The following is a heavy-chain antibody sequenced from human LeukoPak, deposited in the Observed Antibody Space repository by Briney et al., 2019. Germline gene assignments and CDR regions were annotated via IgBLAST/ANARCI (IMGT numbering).Heavy chain of an antibody. J-gene: IGHJ6*02. CDR3: AKCHSGNYCYGMDV. D-gene: IGHD1-26*01. CDR2: ISGSGGST. Sequence: PGGSLRLSCEASGFTFSSYAMSWVRQAPGKGLEWVSVISGSGGSTYYADSVKGRFTISRDNSKNTLYLQMNSLRAEDTAVYYCAKCHSGNYCYGMDVWGQGTTVTVSS. CDR1: GFTFSSYA. V-gene: IGHV3-23*01.